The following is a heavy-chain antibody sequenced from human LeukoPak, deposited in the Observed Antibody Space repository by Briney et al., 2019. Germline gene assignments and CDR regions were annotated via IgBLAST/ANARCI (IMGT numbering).Heavy chain of an antibody. Sequence: NRGESLKISCKGSGYSFTSYWIGWVRQMPGKALEWLGIIYPGDSDTRCSPSFQGQVTISADKSISTAYLQWSSLKASDTAMYYCARGKVLTGYYYFDYWGQGTLVTVSS. CDR2: IYPGDSDT. V-gene: IGHV5-51*01. J-gene: IGHJ4*02. CDR3: ARGKVLTGYYYFDY. D-gene: IGHD3-9*01. CDR1: GYSFTSYW.